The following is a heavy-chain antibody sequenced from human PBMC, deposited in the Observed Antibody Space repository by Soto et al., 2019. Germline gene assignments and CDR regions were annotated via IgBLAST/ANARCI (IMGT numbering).Heavy chain of an antibody. D-gene: IGHD4-4*01. V-gene: IGHV1-18*01. CDR1: GYTFTSYG. CDR3: ARAVTTGYYYYYYTDV. Sequence: QVPLVQSGAEVKKPGASVKVSCKASGYTFTSYGISWVRQAPGQGLEWMGWISAYNGNTNYAQKLQGRVTMTTDTTTSTAYMELRSLRSDDTAVYYCARAVTTGYYYYYYTDVWAKGTTVTVSS. CDR2: ISAYNGNT. J-gene: IGHJ6*03.